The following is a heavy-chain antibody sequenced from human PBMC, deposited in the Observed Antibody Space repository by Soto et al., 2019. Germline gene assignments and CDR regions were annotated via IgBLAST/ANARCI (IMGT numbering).Heavy chain of an antibody. V-gene: IGHV4-61*01. CDR1: GGSISSGNYY. D-gene: IGHD3-10*01. J-gene: IGHJ4*02. CDR2: IYYSGST. Sequence: PSETLSLTCTVSGGSISSGNYYWSWIRQHPGKGLEWIGYIYYSGSTNYNPSLESRVTIFIDTSKNQFSLKLNSVTAADTAIYYCARLTGGWYLDYWGQGTLVTVSS. CDR3: ARLTGGWYLDY.